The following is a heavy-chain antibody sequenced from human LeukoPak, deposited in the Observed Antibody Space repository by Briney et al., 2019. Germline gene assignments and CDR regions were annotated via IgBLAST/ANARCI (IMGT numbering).Heavy chain of an antibody. CDR3: ARDLLGYCSGGSCYPYYFDY. V-gene: IGHV3-21*04. CDR2: ISSSSSYI. CDR1: GFTFSSYS. D-gene: IGHD2-15*01. J-gene: IGHJ4*02. Sequence: PGGSLRLSCAASGFTFSSYSMNWVRQAPGKGLEWVSSISSSSSYIYYADSVKGRFTISRDNAKNSLYLQMNSLRAEDTAFYYCARDLLGYCSGGSCYPYYFDYWGQGTLVTVSS.